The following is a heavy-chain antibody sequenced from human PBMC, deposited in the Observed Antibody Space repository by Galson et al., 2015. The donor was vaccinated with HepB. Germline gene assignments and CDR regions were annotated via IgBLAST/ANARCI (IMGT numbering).Heavy chain of an antibody. CDR2: INSDGSST. D-gene: IGHD3-3*01. J-gene: IGHJ6*03. V-gene: IGHV3-74*01. CDR1: GFTFSSYW. Sequence: SLRLSCAASGFTFSSYWMHWVRQAPGKGLVWVSRINSDGSSTSYADSVKGRFTIPRDNAKNTLYLQMNSLRAEDTAVYYCARAGVNVLRFLEWLPDPDYYYYYMDVWGKGTTVTVSS. CDR3: ARAGVNVLRFLEWLPDPDYYYYYMDV.